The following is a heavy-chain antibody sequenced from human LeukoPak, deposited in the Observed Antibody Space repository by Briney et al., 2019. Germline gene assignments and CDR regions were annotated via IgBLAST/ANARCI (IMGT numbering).Heavy chain of an antibody. CDR2: IYYSGST. Sequence: SETLSLTCTVSGGSISSSSYYWGWIRQPPGKGLEWIGSIYYSGSTYYNPSLKSRVTISVDTSKNQFSLKLSSVTAADTAFYYCARDGEGAAPGGFDYWGQGTLVTVSS. D-gene: IGHD1-26*01. CDR1: GGSISSSSYY. J-gene: IGHJ4*02. CDR3: ARDGEGAAPGGFDY. V-gene: IGHV4-39*07.